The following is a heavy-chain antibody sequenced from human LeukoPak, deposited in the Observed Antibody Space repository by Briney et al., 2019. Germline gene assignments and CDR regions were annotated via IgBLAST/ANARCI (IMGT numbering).Heavy chain of an antibody. Sequence: ASVKVSCKVSGYKSTDLSIHWVRQAPGKGLEWMGYMNPDSGNTGYAQKFQGRVTMARNTSISTAYMELSSLRSEDTAVYYCARVPRGLLGCWGQGTLVTVSS. V-gene: IGHV1-8*01. CDR2: MNPDSGNT. CDR1: GYKSTDLS. J-gene: IGHJ4*02. CDR3: ARVPRGLLGC. D-gene: IGHD1-26*01.